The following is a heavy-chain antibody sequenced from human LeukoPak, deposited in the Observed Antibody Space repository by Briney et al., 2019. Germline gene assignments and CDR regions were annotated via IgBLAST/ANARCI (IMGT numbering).Heavy chain of an antibody. CDR3: ARHLNSGSYPVDY. Sequence: SETLSLTCTVSGGSISSYYWSWIRQPPGKGLEWIGYIYYSESTNYNPSLKSRVTISVDTSKNQFSLKLSSVTAADTAVYYCARHLNSGSYPVDYWGQGTLVTVSS. CDR1: GGSISSYY. D-gene: IGHD1-26*01. V-gene: IGHV4-59*08. CDR2: IYYSEST. J-gene: IGHJ4*02.